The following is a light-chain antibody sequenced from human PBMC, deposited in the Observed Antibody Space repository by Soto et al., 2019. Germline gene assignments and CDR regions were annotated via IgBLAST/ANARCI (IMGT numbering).Light chain of an antibody. CDR1: SSNIGAGYD. Sequence: QSVLTQPPSVSGAPGQRVTISCTGSSSNIGAGYDVHWYQQLPGTAPKLLIHGNSKRPSGVPDRFSGSKFGTSASLAITGLQAEDEADYYCQSYDSSLSGSVFGEGTKLTVL. J-gene: IGLJ2*01. CDR3: QSYDSSLSGSV. V-gene: IGLV1-40*01. CDR2: GNS.